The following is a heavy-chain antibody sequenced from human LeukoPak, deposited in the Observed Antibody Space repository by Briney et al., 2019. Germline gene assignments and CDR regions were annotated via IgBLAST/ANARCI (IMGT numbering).Heavy chain of an antibody. V-gene: IGHV3-23*01. CDR2: ISVSSSRT. CDR1: GFIFSIYA. CDR3: TTEHERTNGAPEWGFDK. D-gene: IGHD3-3*01. Sequence: GGSLRLSCAGAGFIFSIYAMSWGRQAPGEWLGCVSGISVSSSRTARAESVKGRFAIYRDNSRNTLYLQMSRLRVADTAIYYCTTEHERTNGAPEWGFDKWGQGALVTASS. J-gene: IGHJ4*02.